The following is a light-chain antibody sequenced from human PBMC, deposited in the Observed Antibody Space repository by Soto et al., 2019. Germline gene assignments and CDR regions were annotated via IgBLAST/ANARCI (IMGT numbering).Light chain of an antibody. CDR3: QQYNKWPRT. CDR1: QSVSSN. CDR2: GAS. V-gene: IGKV3-15*01. Sequence: EMVMTQSPATLSVSPGERATLSCRASQSVSSNLAWYQQKPGQAPRLLIYGASTRATGIPARFGGSGSGTEFTLTISSLQSEDFAVYYCQQYNKWPRTFGQGTKLEIK. J-gene: IGKJ2*02.